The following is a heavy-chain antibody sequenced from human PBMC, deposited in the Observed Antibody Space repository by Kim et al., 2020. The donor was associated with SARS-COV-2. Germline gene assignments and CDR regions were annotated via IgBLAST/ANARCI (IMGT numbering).Heavy chain of an antibody. V-gene: IGHV4-59*13. Sequence: SETLSLTCTVSGGSISSYYWSWIRQPPGKGLEWIGYIYYSGSTNYNPSLKSRVTISVDTSKNQFSLKLSSVTAADTAVYYCARGGADFDYWGQGTLVTVSS. CDR1: GGSISSYY. D-gene: IGHD1-26*01. J-gene: IGHJ4*02. CDR3: ARGGADFDY. CDR2: IYYSGST.